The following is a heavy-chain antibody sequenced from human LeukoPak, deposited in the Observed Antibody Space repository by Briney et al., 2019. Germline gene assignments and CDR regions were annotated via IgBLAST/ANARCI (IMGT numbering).Heavy chain of an antibody. D-gene: IGHD5-24*01. CDR1: GGSVSSGGFS. Sequence: SETLSLTCAVSGGSVSSGGFSWSWIRQPPGKGLEWIWYIYHSGSTYYNPSLKSRVTISVDRSKNQFSLKLSSVTAADTAVYYCARTLMVGYNPLGYWGQGTLVTVSS. CDR3: ARTLMVGYNPLGY. CDR2: IYHSGST. J-gene: IGHJ4*02. V-gene: IGHV4-30-2*01.